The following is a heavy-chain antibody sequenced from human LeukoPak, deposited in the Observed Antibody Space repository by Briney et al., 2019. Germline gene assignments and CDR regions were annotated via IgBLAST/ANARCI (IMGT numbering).Heavy chain of an antibody. CDR1: GFTFSSYG. Sequence: PGRPLRLCCAASGFTFSSYGMHWVRQAPGKGLEWVAVIWYDGSNKYYADSVKGRFSISRDNSKNTLYLQMNSLRAEDTAVYYCARDSDIVVVVAALDYWGQGTLVTVSS. D-gene: IGHD2-15*01. CDR2: IWYDGSNK. V-gene: IGHV3-33*01. CDR3: ARDSDIVVVVAALDY. J-gene: IGHJ4*02.